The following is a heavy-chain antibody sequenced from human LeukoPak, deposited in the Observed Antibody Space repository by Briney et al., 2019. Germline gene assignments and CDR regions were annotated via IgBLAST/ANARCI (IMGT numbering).Heavy chain of an antibody. D-gene: IGHD2-2*01. CDR3: ARDYRYQLLSP. CDR2: ISSSSSYI. Sequence: GGSLRLSCAASGFTFSSYAMSWVRQAPGKGLEWVSSISSSSSYIYYADSVKGQFTISRDNAKNSLYLQMNSLRAEDTAVYYCARDYRYQLLSPWGQGTLVTVSS. CDR1: GFTFSSYA. V-gene: IGHV3-21*01. J-gene: IGHJ4*02.